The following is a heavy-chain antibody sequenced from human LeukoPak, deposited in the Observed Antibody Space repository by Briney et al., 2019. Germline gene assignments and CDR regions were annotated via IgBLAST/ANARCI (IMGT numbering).Heavy chain of an antibody. V-gene: IGHV4-59*01. Sequence: ASETLSLTCTVSGDSINSNYWSWMRQPPGKGLEWIGYIYYGGSTNYNPSLKSRVSMSVDTSKNQFSLNLSSVTAADTAVYHCARLLAGCPGGRCRAHFDYWGQGTLVTVSS. CDR2: IYYGGST. D-gene: IGHD2-15*01. CDR3: ARLLAGCPGGRCRAHFDY. J-gene: IGHJ4*02. CDR1: GDSINSNY.